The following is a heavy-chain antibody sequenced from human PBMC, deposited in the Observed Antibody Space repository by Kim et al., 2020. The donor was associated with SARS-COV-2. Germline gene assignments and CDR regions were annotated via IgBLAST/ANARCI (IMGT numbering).Heavy chain of an antibody. CDR3: ARGGDFISTSFLFYYY. D-gene: IGHD2-2*01. V-gene: IGHV3-21*01. J-gene: IGHJ6*01. Sequence: GGSLRLSCAASGFGFDTHSMNWVRQAPGKGLEWVSSIGGTSNYIYYADSVKGRFTISRDNAKNSLFLQMNSLRAEDTAVYYCARGGDFISTSFLFYYY. CDR2: IGGTSNYI. CDR1: GFGFDTHS.